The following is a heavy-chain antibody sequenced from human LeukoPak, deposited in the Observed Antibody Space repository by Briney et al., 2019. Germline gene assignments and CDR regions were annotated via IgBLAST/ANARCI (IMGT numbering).Heavy chain of an antibody. Sequence: ASVKVSCKASGYTFTGYYMHWVRQAPGQGLEWMGRINPNSGGTNYAQKFQGRVTMTRDTSISTAYMELSRLRSDDTAVYYCARGYSYYYDSSGYYLIDYWGQGTLVTVSS. V-gene: IGHV1-2*06. CDR1: GYTFTGYY. J-gene: IGHJ4*02. D-gene: IGHD3-22*01. CDR3: ARGYSYYYDSSGYYLIDY. CDR2: INPNSGGT.